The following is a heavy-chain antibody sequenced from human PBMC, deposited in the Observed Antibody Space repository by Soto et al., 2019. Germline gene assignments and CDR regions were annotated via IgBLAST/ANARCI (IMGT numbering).Heavy chain of an antibody. V-gene: IGHV3-15*01. J-gene: IGHJ4*02. Sequence: GGSLRLSCAASGFTFANAWMSWVRQAPGKGLEWAGRVRSKADGGTTDYAAPVKGRFTISRDDSENTLYLQMNSLKIDDTAVYYCRRDWDYPVLWGQGTLVTVPS. CDR2: VRSKADGGTT. CDR1: GFTFANAW. CDR3: RRDWDYPVL. D-gene: IGHD1-7*01.